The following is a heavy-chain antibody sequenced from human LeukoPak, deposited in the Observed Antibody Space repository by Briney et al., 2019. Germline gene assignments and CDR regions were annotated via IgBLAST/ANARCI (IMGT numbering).Heavy chain of an antibody. V-gene: IGHV4-4*02. CDR3: ACLGHFYYDSSGWAPDAFDI. D-gene: IGHD3-22*01. CDR1: GGSISSSNW. CDR2: IYHSGST. J-gene: IGHJ3*02. Sequence: SGTLSLTCAVSGGSISSSNWWSWVRQPPGKGLEWIGEIYHSGSTNYNPSLKSRVTISVDKSKNQFSLKLSSVTAADTAVYYCACLGHFYYDSSGWAPDAFDIWGQGTMVTVSS.